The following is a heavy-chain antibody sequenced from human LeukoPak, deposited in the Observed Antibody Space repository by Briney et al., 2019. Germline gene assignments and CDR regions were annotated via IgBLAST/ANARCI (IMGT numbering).Heavy chain of an antibody. CDR3: ARAPKFRLVGVPKGPFDP. Sequence: GGSLRLSCAASGFTFSDYYMSWIGQAPGKWLEWVSYISSSGSTIYYADCVKGRFTISRDNAKNSLYLQMNSLRAEDTAVYYCARAPKFRLVGVPKGPFDPWGQGSLVTVSS. CDR1: GFTFSDYY. V-gene: IGHV3-11*01. D-gene: IGHD1-26*01. J-gene: IGHJ5*02. CDR2: ISSSGSTI.